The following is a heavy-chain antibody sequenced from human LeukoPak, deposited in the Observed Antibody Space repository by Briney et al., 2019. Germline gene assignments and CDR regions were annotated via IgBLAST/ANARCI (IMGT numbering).Heavy chain of an antibody. CDR2: ISAYNGNT. Sequence: ASVKVSCKASGYTFTSYGISWVRQAPGQGLEWMGWISAYNGNTNYAQKLQGRVTMTTDTSTSTAYMELRSLRSDDTAVYYCARVGDIVVVPAAYNWFDPWGQGTLVTVSS. CDR1: GYTFTSYG. J-gene: IGHJ5*02. D-gene: IGHD2-2*01. V-gene: IGHV1-18*01. CDR3: ARVGDIVVVPAAYNWFDP.